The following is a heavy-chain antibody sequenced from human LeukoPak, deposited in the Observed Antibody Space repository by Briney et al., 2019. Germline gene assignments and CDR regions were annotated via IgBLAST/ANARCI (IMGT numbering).Heavy chain of an antibody. V-gene: IGHV3-7*01. CDR3: ARDSSPRDGYDAFDI. CDR1: GFTFSTYW. J-gene: IGHJ3*02. D-gene: IGHD2-15*01. CDR2: IRQGGSEK. Sequence: GGTLRLSCAASGFTFSTYWMTWVRQPPGKGLEWVANIRQGGSEKFYLDPVKRGFTISRDNTKHSVYLQVKSLRAEDTAVYYCARDSSPRDGYDAFDIWGQRTMVTVSS.